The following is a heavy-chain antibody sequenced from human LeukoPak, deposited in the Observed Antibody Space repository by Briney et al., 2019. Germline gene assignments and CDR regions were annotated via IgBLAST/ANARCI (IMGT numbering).Heavy chain of an antibody. V-gene: IGHV3-9*01. D-gene: IGHD6-19*01. CDR3: AKDNRRHYTSGPNPDSLH. CDR2: ISWNSGTI. J-gene: IGHJ4*02. Sequence: GGSLRLSCAGSGFIFNNYAMHWVRQPPGKGLEWVSGISWNSGTIDYADSVRGRFTISRDNAKNSLYLQMDSLRVENTAFYYCAKDNRRHYTSGPNPDSLHWGQGALVTVSS. CDR1: GFIFNNYA.